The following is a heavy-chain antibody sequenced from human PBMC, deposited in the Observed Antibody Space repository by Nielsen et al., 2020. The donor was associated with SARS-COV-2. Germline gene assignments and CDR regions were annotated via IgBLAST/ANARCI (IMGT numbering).Heavy chain of an antibody. J-gene: IGHJ4*02. CDR2: IWTDGIST. CDR3: ARESVSGDWPSFDY. CDR1: GFTFSSYG. Sequence: GESLKISCAASGFTFSSYGMHWVRQAPGKGLEWVAVIWTDGISTSYADSVKGRFTISRDNSKNTLYLQMGGLRAEDTAVYYCARESVSGDWPSFDYWGQGTLVTVSS. D-gene: IGHD2-21*02. V-gene: IGHV3-33*08.